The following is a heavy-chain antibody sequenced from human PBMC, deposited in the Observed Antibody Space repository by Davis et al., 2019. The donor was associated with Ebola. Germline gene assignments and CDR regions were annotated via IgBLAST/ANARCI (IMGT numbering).Heavy chain of an antibody. J-gene: IGHJ6*02. CDR3: ARDSSGANYYYYGMDV. CDR1: GYTFTGYY. V-gene: IGHV1-2*06. D-gene: IGHD6-19*01. Sequence: AASVKVSCKASGYTFTGYYMHWVRQAPGQGLEWMGRINPNSGGTNYAQKFQGRVTMTRDTSISTAYMELSRLRSDDTAVYYCARDSSGANYYYYGMDVWGQGTTVTVSS. CDR2: INPNSGGT.